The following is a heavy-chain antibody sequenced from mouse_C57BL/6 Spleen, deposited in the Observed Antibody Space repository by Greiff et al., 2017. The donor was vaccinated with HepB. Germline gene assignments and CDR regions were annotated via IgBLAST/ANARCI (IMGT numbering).Heavy chain of an antibody. CDR1: GYAFSSSW. J-gene: IGHJ2*01. CDR3: ATRSTMVTFDY. D-gene: IGHD2-2*01. Sequence: VKLQQSGPELVKPGASVKISCKASGYAFSSSWMNWVKQRPGKGLEWIGRIYPGDGDTNYNGKFKGKATLTADKSSSTAYMQLSSLTSEDSAVYFCATRSTMVTFDYWGQGTTLTVSS. CDR2: IYPGDGDT. V-gene: IGHV1-82*01.